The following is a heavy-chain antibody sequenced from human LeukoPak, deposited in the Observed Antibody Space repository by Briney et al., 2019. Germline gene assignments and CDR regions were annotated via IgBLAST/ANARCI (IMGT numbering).Heavy chain of an antibody. D-gene: IGHD3-10*01. CDR1: GGTFSSYA. V-gene: IGHV1-69*13. Sequence: SVTVSCKASGGTFSSYAISWVRQAPGQGLEWMGGIIPIFGTANYAQKFQGRVTITADESTSTAYMELSSLRSEDTAVYYCARGTMVRGVMGDWFDPWGQGTLVTVSS. J-gene: IGHJ5*02. CDR3: ARGTMVRGVMGDWFDP. CDR2: IIPIFGTA.